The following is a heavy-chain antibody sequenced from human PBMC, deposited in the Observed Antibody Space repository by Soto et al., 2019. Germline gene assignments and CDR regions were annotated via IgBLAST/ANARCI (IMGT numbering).Heavy chain of an antibody. CDR1: GGTFSSYA. V-gene: IGHV1-69*13. D-gene: IGHD2-15*01. CDR3: AREATSHCSGGSCYSFTHWFDP. Sequence: GASVKVSCKASGGTFSSYAISWVRQAPGQGLEGMGGIIPIFGTANYAQKFQGRVTITADESTSTAYMELSSLRSEDTAVYYCAREATSHCSGGSCYSFTHWFDPWGQGTLVTVSS. J-gene: IGHJ5*02. CDR2: IIPIFGTA.